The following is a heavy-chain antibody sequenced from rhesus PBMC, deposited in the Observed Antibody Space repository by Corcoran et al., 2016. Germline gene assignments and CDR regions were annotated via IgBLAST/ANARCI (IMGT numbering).Heavy chain of an antibody. V-gene: IGHV4-173*01. Sequence: QLQLQESGPGLVKPSETLSLTCAVSGGSISSNYWSWIRQPPGKGLEWIGRISGSGGDTDYNPSLKSEVTLSIDPSKNQFSLKLSSVTAADTAVYYCARESVLVVVAIGAFDYWGQGVLVTVSS. D-gene: IGHD2-21*01. CDR1: GGSISSNY. CDR3: ARESVLVVVAIGAFDY. CDR2: ISGSGGDT. J-gene: IGHJ4*01.